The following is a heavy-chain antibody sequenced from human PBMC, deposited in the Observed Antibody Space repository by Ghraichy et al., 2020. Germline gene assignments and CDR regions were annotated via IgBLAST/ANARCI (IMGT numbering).Heavy chain of an antibody. CDR1: GLTFSSYW. CDR3: ARLRSAYNWFDP. V-gene: IGHV3-74*01. D-gene: IGHD1-26*01. J-gene: IGHJ5*02. Sequence: GGSLRLSCAASGLTFSSYWMHWVRQAPGKGLVWVSRINSDGSSTSYADSVKGRFTISRDNAKNTLYLPMNSLRAEDTAVYYCARLRSAYNWFDPWGQGTLVTVSS. CDR2: INSDGSST.